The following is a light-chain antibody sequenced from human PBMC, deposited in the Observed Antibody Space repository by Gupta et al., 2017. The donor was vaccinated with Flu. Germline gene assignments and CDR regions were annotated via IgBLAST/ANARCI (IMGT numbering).Light chain of an antibody. J-gene: IGLJ3*02. CDR3: GTWDSGLSTGV. CDR1: SSNIGNNY. CDR2: ENT. V-gene: IGLV1-51*02. Sequence: QSVFTQPPSVSAAPGQKVTIFCSGSSSNIGNNYISWYQQLPGTAPKLLMYENTKRPSGIPDRFSGSKSGTSAILYITGLQAGDEADYYCGTWDSGLSTGVFGGGTRLTVL.